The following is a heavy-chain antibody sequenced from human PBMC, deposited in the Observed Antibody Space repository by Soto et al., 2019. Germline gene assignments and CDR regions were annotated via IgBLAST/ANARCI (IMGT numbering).Heavy chain of an antibody. CDR2: VIPFLGTT. D-gene: IGHD5-12*01. CDR3: ATEAIAPMATGGPAHY. CDR1: GDTFRNYA. Sequence: SVKFSCKASGDTFRNYAIGWVRQARGQGLEWMGNVIPFLGTTNYAQNFQGRVTISADESTSTAYVELSSLRSDDTAVYYCATEAIAPMATGGPAHYWGQGTLVTVSS. J-gene: IGHJ4*02. V-gene: IGHV1-69*11.